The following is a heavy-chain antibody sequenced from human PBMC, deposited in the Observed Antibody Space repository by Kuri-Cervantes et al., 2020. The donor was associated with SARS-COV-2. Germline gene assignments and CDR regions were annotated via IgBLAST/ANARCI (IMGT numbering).Heavy chain of an antibody. CDR1: GGTFSSYS. J-gene: IGHJ5*02. Sequence: PVKVSCKASGGTFSSYSVNWVRQAPGQGLEWMGRIIPTFDTATYAQKFQGRVTFTADESSSTAYMEVNSLTSEDTAVYFCARSQGYCTANSCSWNWFDPWGQGTQVTVSS. CDR3: ARSQGYCTANSCSWNWFDP. CDR2: IIPTFDTA. D-gene: IGHD2-8*02. V-gene: IGHV1-69*13.